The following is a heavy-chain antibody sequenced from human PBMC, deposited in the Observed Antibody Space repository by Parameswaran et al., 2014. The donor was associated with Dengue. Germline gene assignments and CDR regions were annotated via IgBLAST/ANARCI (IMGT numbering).Heavy chain of an antibody. J-gene: IGHJ6*02. Sequence: WIRQPQEGLEWIGSIYYSGSTYYNPSLKSRVTISVDTSKNQFSLKLSSVTAADTAVYYCAFHGGGYSYGYYYYYGMDVWGQGTTVTVSS. CDR2: IYYSGST. D-gene: IGHD5-18*01. CDR3: AFHGGGYSYGYYYYYGMDV. V-gene: IGHV4-39*01.